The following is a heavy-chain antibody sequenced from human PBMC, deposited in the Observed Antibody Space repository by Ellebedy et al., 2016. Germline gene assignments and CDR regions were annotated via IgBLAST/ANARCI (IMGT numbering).Heavy chain of an antibody. J-gene: IGHJ3*01. CDR3: VTRHNGAFDF. D-gene: IGHD1-14*01. Sequence: GESLKISXVVSGFSVTSNDMSWVRQAPGKGLELVSLIYGGGTSYYAESVKGRFTISRDNSKKTLYLQMSGLGAEDTAVYYCVTRHNGAFDFWGQGTMVTVSS. CDR2: IYGGGTS. V-gene: IGHV3-53*01. CDR1: GFSVTSND.